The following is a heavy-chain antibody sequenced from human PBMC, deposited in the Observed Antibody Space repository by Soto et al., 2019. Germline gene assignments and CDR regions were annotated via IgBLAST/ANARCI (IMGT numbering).Heavy chain of an antibody. V-gene: IGHV3-11*06. Sequence: QVQLVESGGGLVKPGGSLRLSCAASGFTFSDYYMSWIRQAPGKGLEWVSYISSSSSYTNYADSVKGRFTISRDNAKNSLYLQMNSLRAEDTAVYYCARDRSRTMATLGPRGFLGPTVTTGPWGQGTLVTVSS. J-gene: IGHJ5*02. CDR1: GFTFSDYY. CDR2: ISSSSSYT. D-gene: IGHD4-17*01. CDR3: ARDRSRTMATLGPRGFLGPTVTTGP.